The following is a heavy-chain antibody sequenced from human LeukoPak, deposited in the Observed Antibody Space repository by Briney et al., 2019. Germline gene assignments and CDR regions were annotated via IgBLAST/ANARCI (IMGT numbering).Heavy chain of an antibody. CDR1: GYTFTGYY. J-gene: IGHJ3*02. D-gene: IGHD6-19*01. CDR3: ATIDSSGWHPHAFDI. CDR2: INPNSGGT. V-gene: IGHV1-2*02. Sequence: WASVKVSCKASGYTFTGYYMHWVRQAPGQGLEWMGWINPNSGGTNYAQKVQGRVTMTRDTSISTAYMELSRLRSDDTAVYYCATIDSSGWHPHAFDIWGQGTMVTVSS.